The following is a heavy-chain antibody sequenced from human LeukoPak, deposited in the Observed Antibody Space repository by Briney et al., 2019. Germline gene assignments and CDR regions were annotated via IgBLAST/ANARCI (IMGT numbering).Heavy chain of an antibody. Sequence: KPGGSPRLSCAASGFTFDDHAMHWVRQAPGKGLEWVSGISWNSGSIGYADSVKGRFTISRDNAKNSLYLQMNSLRAEDTALYYCAKGFSRYDFWSGYDYYFDYWGQGTLVTVSS. D-gene: IGHD3-3*01. CDR1: GFTFDDHA. V-gene: IGHV3-9*01. CDR3: AKGFSRYDFWSGYDYYFDY. J-gene: IGHJ4*02. CDR2: ISWNSGSI.